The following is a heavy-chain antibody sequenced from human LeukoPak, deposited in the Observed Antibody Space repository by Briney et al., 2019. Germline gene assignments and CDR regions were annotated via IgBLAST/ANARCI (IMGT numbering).Heavy chain of an antibody. V-gene: IGHV1-2*02. J-gene: IGHJ4*02. Sequence: ASVKVSCKASGYTFTDYYLHWVRQAPGQGLEWMGWINPNSGGTNYAQKFQGRVTMTRDTSISTAYMELSRLRFDDTAVFYCARAGSSSRWVNDYWGQGTLVTVSS. CDR3: ARAGSSSRWVNDY. CDR1: GYTFTDYY. D-gene: IGHD6-13*01. CDR2: INPNSGGT.